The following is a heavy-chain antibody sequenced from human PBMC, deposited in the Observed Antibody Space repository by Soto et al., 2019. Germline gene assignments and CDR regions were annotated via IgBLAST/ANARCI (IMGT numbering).Heavy chain of an antibody. CDR1: GFTFSSYG. Sequence: GGSLRLSCAASGFTFSSYGMHWVRQAPGKGLEWVAVISYDGGNKYYADSVKGRFTISRDNSKNTLYLQMNSLRAEDTAVYYCAKEMRRYYYDSSGPGYFDYWGQGTLVTAPQ. CDR3: AKEMRRYYYDSSGPGYFDY. CDR2: ISYDGGNK. V-gene: IGHV3-30*18. D-gene: IGHD3-22*01. J-gene: IGHJ4*02.